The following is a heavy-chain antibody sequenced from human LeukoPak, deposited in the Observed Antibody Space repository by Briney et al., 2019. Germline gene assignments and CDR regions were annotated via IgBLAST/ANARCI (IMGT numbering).Heavy chain of an antibody. D-gene: IGHD3-10*01. Sequence: SETLSLTCTVSGDSISSTSYYWDWIRQPPGKGLEWIGSIYNSGTTYYNPSLKSRFTISVDTSKSQFSLKVSSVTAADTAVYYCASRVYGLGSFNYWGQGTLVTVSS. CDR2: IYNSGTT. CDR1: GDSISSTSYY. J-gene: IGHJ4*01. V-gene: IGHV4-39*01. CDR3: ASRVYGLGSFNY.